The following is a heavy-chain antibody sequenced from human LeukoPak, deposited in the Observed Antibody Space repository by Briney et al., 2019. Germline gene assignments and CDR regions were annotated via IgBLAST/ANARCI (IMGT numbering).Heavy chain of an antibody. CDR3: ARGGRIAAARF. D-gene: IGHD6-13*01. Sequence: SETLSLTCTVSGGSISSSSYYWGWIRQPPGKGLEWIGSLYYSGSTYQNPSLKSRVTISVDTSKNQFSLKLSSVTAADTAVYYCARGGRIAAARFWGQGTLVTVSS. CDR2: LYYSGST. CDR1: GGSISSSSYY. J-gene: IGHJ4*02. V-gene: IGHV4-39*01.